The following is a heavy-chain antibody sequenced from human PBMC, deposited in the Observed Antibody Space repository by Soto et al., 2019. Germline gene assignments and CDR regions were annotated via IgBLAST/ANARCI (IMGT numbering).Heavy chain of an antibody. Sequence: VESLNISCKVSGYSFAGYWITWVRQKPGKGLEWMGRIDPSDSQTYYSPSFRGHVTISVTKSITTVFLQWSSLRASDTAMYYCARQIYDSDTGPNFQYYFDSWGQGTTVTVSS. CDR1: GYSFAGYW. J-gene: IGHJ4*02. CDR3: ARQIYDSDTGPNFQYYFDS. V-gene: IGHV5-10-1*01. D-gene: IGHD3-22*01. CDR2: IDPSDSQT.